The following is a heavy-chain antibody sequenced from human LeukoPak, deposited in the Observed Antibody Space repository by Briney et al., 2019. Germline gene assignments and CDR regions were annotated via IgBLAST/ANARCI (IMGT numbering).Heavy chain of an antibody. D-gene: IGHD2-15*01. CDR2: ISYDGSNK. V-gene: IGHV3-30-3*01. CDR3: ARDPLGYCSGGSCYSGYFDY. Sequence: GGSLRLSCAASGFTFSSYAMHWVRQAPGKGLEWVAVISYDGSNKYYADSVKGRFTISRDNSKNTLYLQMNSLRAEDTAVYYCARDPLGYCSGGSCYSGYFDYWGQGTLVTVSS. J-gene: IGHJ4*02. CDR1: GFTFSSYA.